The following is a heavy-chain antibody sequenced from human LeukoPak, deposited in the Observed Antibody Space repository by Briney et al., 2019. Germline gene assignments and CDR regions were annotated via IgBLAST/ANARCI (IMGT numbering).Heavy chain of an antibody. V-gene: IGHV1-2*04. CDR2: INPNSGGT. CDR3: ATGQLVMLGGNWFDP. J-gene: IGHJ5*02. D-gene: IGHD6-13*01. CDR1: GYTFTGYY. Sequence: GASVKVSCKASGYTFTGYYMHWVRQAPGQGLEWMGWINPNSGGTNYAQKFQGWVTMTRDTSISTAYMELSRLRSEDTAVYYCATGQLVMLGGNWFDPWGQGTLVTVSS.